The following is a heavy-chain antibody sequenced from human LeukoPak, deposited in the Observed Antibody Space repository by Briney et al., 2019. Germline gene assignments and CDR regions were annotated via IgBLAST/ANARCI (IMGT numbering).Heavy chain of an antibody. CDR3: TTAWGVITFGGVIVP. D-gene: IGHD3-16*01. Sequence: GGSLRLSCAASGFTFSSYGMHWVRQAPGKGLEWVGRIKSKTDGETTDYAAPVKGRFTISRDDSKNTLYLQMNSLKTEDTAVYYCTTAWGVITFGGVIVPWGQGTLVTVSS. V-gene: IGHV3-15*01. J-gene: IGHJ5*02. CDR1: GFTFSSYG. CDR2: IKSKTDGETT.